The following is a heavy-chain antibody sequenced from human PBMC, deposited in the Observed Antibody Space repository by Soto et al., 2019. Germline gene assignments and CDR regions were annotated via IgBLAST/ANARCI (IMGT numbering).Heavy chain of an antibody. Sequence: EVQLVESGGGLVQPGGSLRLSCAASRFTFNNYWMSWVRQAPGKGLEWVANIKEDGSERHYVDSVKGRFIISRDNAKNSLYLHMNILRVVDTAVDYCARGLRGGAYALEFWGPGTTVTVSS. CDR3: ARGLRGGAYALEF. CDR1: RFTFNNYW. V-gene: IGHV3-7*01. J-gene: IGHJ3*01. CDR2: IKEDGSER. D-gene: IGHD2-15*01.